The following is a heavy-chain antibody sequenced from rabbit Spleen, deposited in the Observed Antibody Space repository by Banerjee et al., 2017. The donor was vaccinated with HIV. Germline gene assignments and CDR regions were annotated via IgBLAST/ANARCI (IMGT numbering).Heavy chain of an antibody. Sequence: QSLEESGGDLVKPGASLTLTCTASGFSFSDRDVMSWGRQAPGKGLQWIDCINASTGKPVYATWASGRFTISRTSSTTVTLRMTSLTAADRATYFCARDLVGVIGWNFYLWGPGTLVTVS. CDR2: INASTGKP. CDR1: GFSFSDRDV. CDR3: ARDLVGVIGWNFYL. D-gene: IGHD2-1*01. V-gene: IGHV1S40*01. J-gene: IGHJ4*01.